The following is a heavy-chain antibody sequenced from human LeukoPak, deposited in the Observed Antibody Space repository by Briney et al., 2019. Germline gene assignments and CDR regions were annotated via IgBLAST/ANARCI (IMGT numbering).Heavy chain of an antibody. CDR2: IYHSGRT. Sequence: SETLSLTCTVSAYSISSGYYWGWIRQPPGKGLEWIGSIYHSGRTYYNPSLKSRVTISVDTSKNQFSLKLRSATAADTALYYCAIHYTEDIVVGPAASPETRNNWFDPWGQGTLVTVSS. CDR1: AYSISSGYY. V-gene: IGHV4-38-2*02. CDR3: AIHYTEDIVVGPAASPETRNNWFDP. D-gene: IGHD2-2*01. J-gene: IGHJ5*02.